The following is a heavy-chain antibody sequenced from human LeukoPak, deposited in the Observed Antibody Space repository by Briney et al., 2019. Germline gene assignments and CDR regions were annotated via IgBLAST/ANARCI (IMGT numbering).Heavy chain of an antibody. CDR2: IYYSGST. J-gene: IGHJ6*02. V-gene: IGHV4-31*03. D-gene: IGHD2-2*01. CDR3: ARDRVVVVPAASAQYYYGMDV. Sequence: SETLSLTCTVSGVSISSGGYYWSWIRQHPGKGLEWIGYIYYSGSTYYNPSLKSRVTIPVDTSKNQFSLKLSSVTAADTAVYYCARDRVVVVPAASAQYYYGMDVWGQGTTVTVSS. CDR1: GVSISSGGYY.